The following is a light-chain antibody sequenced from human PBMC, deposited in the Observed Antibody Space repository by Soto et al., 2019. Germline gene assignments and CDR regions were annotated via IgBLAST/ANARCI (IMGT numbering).Light chain of an antibody. CDR3: HQYNNWPHLT. J-gene: IGKJ4*01. CDR1: QSVNTN. CDR2: GAS. Sequence: EIVMTQSPATLSVSPGERATLSCRASQSVNTNLAWYQQKPGQAPRLLIYGASTRATGIPARFSGSGSGTEFTLTISSLQSEDFAVYYCHQYNNWPHLTFGGGTKVEIK. V-gene: IGKV3-15*01.